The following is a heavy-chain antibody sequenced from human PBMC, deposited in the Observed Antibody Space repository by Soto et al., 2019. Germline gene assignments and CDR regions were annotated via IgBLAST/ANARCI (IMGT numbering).Heavy chain of an antibody. V-gene: IGHV1-18*04. Sequence: QVQLVQSGAEVKKPGASVKVSCKASGYSFTGIGISWVRQAPGQGLEWMGWISGYNDNTNYAQQLQGRVTMTKDTSTSTAYMELKSLRSDDTAVYYCASAASSAVSIFDFWGQGTLVTVSS. CDR3: ASAASSAVSIFDF. CDR1: GYSFTGIG. CDR2: ISGYNDNT. J-gene: IGHJ4*02. D-gene: IGHD4-17*01.